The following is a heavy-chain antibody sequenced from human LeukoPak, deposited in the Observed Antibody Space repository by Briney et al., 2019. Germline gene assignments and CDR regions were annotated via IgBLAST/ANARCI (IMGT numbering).Heavy chain of an antibody. Sequence: PGGSLRLSCAASGFTFSNYGIHWVRQAAGKGLEWVALIWNDGDNKFYADSVKGRFTISRDNSKNMMFLEMNRLTAEDTAIYYCARDQYNSDWGIYYHYGMDVWGKGTTVTVSS. CDR2: IWNDGDNK. J-gene: IGHJ6*04. CDR3: ARDQYNSDWGIYYHYGMDV. D-gene: IGHD6-25*01. CDR1: GFTFSNYG. V-gene: IGHV3-33*01.